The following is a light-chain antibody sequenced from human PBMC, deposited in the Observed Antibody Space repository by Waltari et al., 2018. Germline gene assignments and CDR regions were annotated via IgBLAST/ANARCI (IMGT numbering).Light chain of an antibody. CDR2: WAS. Sequence: DIVMHQSPDSLAVSLGERAPINCKSSQSVLYTSNNMNYLAWYQQRPGQPPKLLIYWASTRESGVPDRFSGSGSGTDFTLTISSLQAEDVALYYCQQYYSTPFTFGPGTKVEIK. V-gene: IGKV4-1*01. J-gene: IGKJ3*01. CDR3: QQYYSTPFT. CDR1: QSVLYTSNNMNY.